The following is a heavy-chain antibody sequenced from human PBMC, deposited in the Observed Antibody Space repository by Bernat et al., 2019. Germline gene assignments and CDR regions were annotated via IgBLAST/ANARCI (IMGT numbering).Heavy chain of an antibody. CDR3: ARDLRDSYYYYGMDV. Sequence: QVQLVQSGAEVKKPGSSVKVSCKASGGTFSSYAISWVRQAPGQGLEWIGRIIPILGIANYAQKFQGRVTITADKSTSTAYMELSSLRSEDTAVYYCARDLRDSYYYYGMDVWGQGTTVTVSS. D-gene: IGHD3/OR15-3a*01. CDR2: IIPILGIA. J-gene: IGHJ6*02. CDR1: GGTFSSYA. V-gene: IGHV1-69*04.